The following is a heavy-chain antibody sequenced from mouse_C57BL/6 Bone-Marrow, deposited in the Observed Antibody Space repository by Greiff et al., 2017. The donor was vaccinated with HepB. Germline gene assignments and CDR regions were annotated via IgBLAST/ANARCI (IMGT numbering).Heavy chain of an antibody. J-gene: IGHJ4*01. CDR3: ARGDYYGSSYDAMDY. CDR1: GYTFTSYW. V-gene: IGHV1-61*01. D-gene: IGHD1-1*01. CDR2: IYPSDSET. Sequence: LQQPGAELVRPGSSVKLSCKASGYTFTSYWMDWVKQRPGQGLAWIGNIYPSDSETHYNQKFKDKATLTVDKSSSTAYMQLSSLTSEDSAVYYCARGDYYGSSYDAMDYWGQGTSVTVSS.